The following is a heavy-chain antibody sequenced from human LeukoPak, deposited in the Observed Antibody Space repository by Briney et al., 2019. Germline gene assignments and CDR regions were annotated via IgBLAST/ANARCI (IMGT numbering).Heavy chain of an antibody. CDR1: GFTFRSYA. Sequence: GGSLRLSCAASGFTFRSYAMHWVRQAPGRGLEGVAGISYDGSNKYYADSVKGRFTISRDNSKNTLYLQMKSLRAEDTAVYYCAREEYYYDSSGYYYYYGMDVWGQGTTVTVSS. V-gene: IGHV3-30-3*01. CDR3: AREEYYYDSSGYYYYYGMDV. CDR2: ISYDGSNK. D-gene: IGHD3-22*01. J-gene: IGHJ6*02.